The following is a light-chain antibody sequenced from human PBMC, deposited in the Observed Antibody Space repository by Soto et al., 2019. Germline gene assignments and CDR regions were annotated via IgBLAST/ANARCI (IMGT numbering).Light chain of an antibody. Sequence: EMVMTQSPATLSVSPGERVTLSCRASESVHRNLAWYQQKPGQGPSLLIYYASTRPTGVPDRFTGSGSGTEFTLTISSLQSEDFGFYHCQHYSNWPPTFGPGTKVEIK. CDR1: ESVHRN. V-gene: IGKV3-15*01. CDR3: QHYSNWPPT. J-gene: IGKJ3*01. CDR2: YAS.